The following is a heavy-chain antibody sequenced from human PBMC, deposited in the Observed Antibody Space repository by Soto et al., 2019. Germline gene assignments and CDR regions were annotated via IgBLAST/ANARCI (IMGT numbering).Heavy chain of an antibody. Sequence: ASVKVSCKASGYTFTSYDINWVRQATGQGFEYLGWMNPNSGNTGYAQKLQGRVTMTTDTFTSTAYMELRSLRSDDTAVYYCARGENWFDPWGQGTLVTVSS. CDR1: GYTFTSYD. CDR3: ARGENWFDP. J-gene: IGHJ5*02. V-gene: IGHV1-8*01. CDR2: MNPNSGNT.